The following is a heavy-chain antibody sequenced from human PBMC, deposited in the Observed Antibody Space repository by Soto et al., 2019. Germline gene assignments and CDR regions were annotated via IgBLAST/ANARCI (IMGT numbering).Heavy chain of an antibody. V-gene: IGHV4-61*01. J-gene: IGHJ4*02. Sequence: QVRLQESGPGVVEPSETLSLTCTVSGGSVSSGNYYWSWIRQPPGKRLEWLGYIYYNGNTKYNASLQSRITMSVDTSRNLFSLRLTSVTAADTAVYYCSRGTAPYGGTLDYWGQGSLVTVSS. CDR2: IYYNGNT. CDR3: SRGTAPYGGTLDY. D-gene: IGHD4-17*01. CDR1: GGSVSSGNYY.